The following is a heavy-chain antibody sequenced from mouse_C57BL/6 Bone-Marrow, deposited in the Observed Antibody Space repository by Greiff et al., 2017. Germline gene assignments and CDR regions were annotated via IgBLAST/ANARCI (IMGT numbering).Heavy chain of an antibody. CDR1: GYTFTSYW. Sequence: VQLQQPGAELVMPGASVKLSCKASGYTFTSYWMHWVKQRPGQGLEWIGEIDPSDSYTNYNQKFKGKSTLTVDKSSSTAYMQLSSLTSEDSAVYYCARGGDYAPFDYWGQGTTLTVSS. CDR2: IDPSDSYT. CDR3: ARGGDYAPFDY. D-gene: IGHD2-4*01. V-gene: IGHV1-69*01. J-gene: IGHJ2*01.